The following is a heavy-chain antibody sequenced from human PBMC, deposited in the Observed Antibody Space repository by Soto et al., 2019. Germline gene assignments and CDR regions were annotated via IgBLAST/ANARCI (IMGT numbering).Heavy chain of an antibody. Sequence: QVQLVQSGAELRKPGASVKVSCKASGYSFSSYGINWVRQAPGQGLEWMGWIKTYNGNRNYEQKFEDRVTMTTATSTNTVYMELRSLKSDDTAIYYCARDRLRCYDGGGFYSWGQGTLVTVSS. J-gene: IGHJ4*02. CDR3: ARDRLRCYDGGGFYS. CDR1: GYSFSSYG. D-gene: IGHD3-22*01. CDR2: IKTYNGNR. V-gene: IGHV1-18*01.